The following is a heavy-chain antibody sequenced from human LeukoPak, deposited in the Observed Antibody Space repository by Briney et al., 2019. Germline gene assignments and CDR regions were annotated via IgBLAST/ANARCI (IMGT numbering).Heavy chain of an antibody. CDR3: ARFPRRYGDYSPHYYYYYMDV. J-gene: IGHJ6*03. CDR1: GFTFSSYW. CDR2: IKQDGSEK. D-gene: IGHD4-17*01. Sequence: GGSLRLSCAASGFTFSSYWMSWVRQAPGKGLEWVANIKQDGSEKYYVDSVKGRFTISRDNAKNSLYLQMNSLRAEDTAVYYCARFPRRYGDYSPHYYYYYMDVWGKGTTVTVSS. V-gene: IGHV3-7*01.